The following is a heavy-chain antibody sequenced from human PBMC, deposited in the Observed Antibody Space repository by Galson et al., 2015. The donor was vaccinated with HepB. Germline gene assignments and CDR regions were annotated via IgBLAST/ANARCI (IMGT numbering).Heavy chain of an antibody. J-gene: IGHJ6*02. CDR1: GYTFTGYY. D-gene: IGHD2-2*01. CDR2: INPNSGGT. Sequence: SVKVSCKASGYTFTGYYMHWVRQAPGQGLEWMGWINPNSGGTDYAQNFQGWVTMTRDTSISTAYMELSRLKSDDTAVYYCTRGLVAVPAALPGALSYYYGMDVWGQGTTVTVSS. V-gene: IGHV1-2*04. CDR3: TRGLVAVPAALPGALSYYYGMDV.